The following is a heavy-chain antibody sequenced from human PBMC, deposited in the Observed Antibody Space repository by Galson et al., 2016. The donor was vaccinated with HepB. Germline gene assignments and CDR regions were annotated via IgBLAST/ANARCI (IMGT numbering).Heavy chain of an antibody. V-gene: IGHV3-21*04. CDR1: GFTFNTYN. J-gene: IGHJ6*02. CDR3: ARDRDAFMASYYYYGMDV. D-gene: IGHD3-3*02. Sequence: SLRLSCAASGFTFNTYNMNWVRQAPGKGLEWVSSIDTNSHYIYYADSVKGRFTISRDNAKNSLSLQMNSLRSEDTAVYFCARDRDAFMASYYYYGMDVWGQGTTVTVSS. CDR2: IDTNSHYI.